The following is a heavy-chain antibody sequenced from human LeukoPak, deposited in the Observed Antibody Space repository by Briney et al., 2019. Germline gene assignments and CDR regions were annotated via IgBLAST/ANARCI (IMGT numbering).Heavy chain of an antibody. Sequence: GASVKVSCKASGYTFTGYYMHWVRQAPGQGLEWMGWINPNSGGTNYAQKFQGRVTMTRDTSISTAYMELSRLRSDDTAVYYCAGDLGYDFWSGRYYYMDVWGKGTTVTVSS. D-gene: IGHD3-3*01. CDR2: INPNSGGT. V-gene: IGHV1-2*02. CDR3: AGDLGYDFWSGRYYYMDV. J-gene: IGHJ6*03. CDR1: GYTFTGYY.